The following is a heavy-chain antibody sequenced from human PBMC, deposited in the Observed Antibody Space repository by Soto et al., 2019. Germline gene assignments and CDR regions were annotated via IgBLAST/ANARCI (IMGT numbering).Heavy chain of an antibody. D-gene: IGHD1-26*01. CDR1: GFTFSSFS. Sequence: EVQLLESGGGLVQPGGSLRLSCAASGFTFSSFSLNWVRQAPGQGLEWVSGISGLGGSIYYADYVKGRFTISRDNSQHTLYLQMKRLRAEDTSVYCCSKSIGDTWERSFCDFWCQGNLVTVPS. J-gene: IGHJ4*02. V-gene: IGHV3-23*01. CDR2: ISGLGGSI. CDR3: SKSIGDTWERSFCDF.